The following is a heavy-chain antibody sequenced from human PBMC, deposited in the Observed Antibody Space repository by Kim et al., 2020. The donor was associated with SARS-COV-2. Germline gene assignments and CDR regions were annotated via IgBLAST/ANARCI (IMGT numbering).Heavy chain of an antibody. CDR2: INQRGSEK. CDR1: GFTFSSHW. V-gene: IGHV3-7*03. J-gene: IGHJ4*02. CDR3: ARNLDD. Sequence: GGSLRLSCAASGFTFSSHWMTWVRQAPGKRLEWVASINQRGSEKYYMDSVKGRFTISRDNARNSLYLQMNSLRADDTAMYYCARNLDDWGQGTLVTVSS.